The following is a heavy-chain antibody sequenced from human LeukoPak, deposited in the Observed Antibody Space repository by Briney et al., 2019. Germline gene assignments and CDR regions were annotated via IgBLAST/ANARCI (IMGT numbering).Heavy chain of an antibody. V-gene: IGHV3-30*02. D-gene: IGHD3-22*01. Sequence: PGGSLRLSCAASGFTFSSYGMHWVRQAPGKGLEWVAFIRYDGSNKYYADSVKGRFTISRDNSKNTLYLQMNSLRAEDTAVYYCAKDKSDSSGYYTFDYWGQGTLVTVSS. CDR2: IRYDGSNK. CDR3: AKDKSDSSGYYTFDY. J-gene: IGHJ4*02. CDR1: GFTFSSYG.